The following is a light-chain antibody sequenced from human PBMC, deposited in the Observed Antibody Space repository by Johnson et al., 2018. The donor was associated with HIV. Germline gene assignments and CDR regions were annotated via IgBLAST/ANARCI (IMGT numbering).Light chain of an antibody. CDR2: DNN. V-gene: IGLV1-51*01. Sequence: QSVLTQPPSVSAAPGQKVTISCSGSSSNIGNNYVSWYQQLPGTAPKLLIYDNNKRPSGIPDRFSGSKSGTSATLGITGLQTGDEADYYCGTWDSSLSAEVFGTGTKGTV. CDR1: SSNIGNNY. J-gene: IGLJ1*01. CDR3: GTWDSSLSAEV.